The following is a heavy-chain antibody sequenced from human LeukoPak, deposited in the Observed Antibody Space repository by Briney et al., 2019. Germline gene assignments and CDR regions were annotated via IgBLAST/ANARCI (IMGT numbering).Heavy chain of an antibody. V-gene: IGHV3-23*01. CDR2: FSGSDTST. J-gene: IGHJ3*02. D-gene: IGHD2-15*01. CDR1: GFTFSRYA. CDR3: AKGRGGSSYSAFDI. Sequence: PGGSLRLSCTASGFTFSRYAMSWVRQAPGKGLEWVSGFSGSDTSTYYADSVKGRFTISRDNSKNTLYLQMSSLRAEDTALYYCAKGRGGSSYSAFDIWGQGTMVTVSP.